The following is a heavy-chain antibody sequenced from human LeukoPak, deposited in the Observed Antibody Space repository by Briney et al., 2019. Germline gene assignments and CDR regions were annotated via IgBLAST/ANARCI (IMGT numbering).Heavy chain of an antibody. CDR3: AREEVYSSSWYVDY. V-gene: IGHV1-69*01. J-gene: IGHJ4*02. Sequence: IIPIFGTANYAQKFQGRVTITADESTSTAYMELSSLRSEDTAVYYCAREEVYSSSWYVDYWGQGTLVTVSS. CDR2: IIPIFGTA. D-gene: IGHD6-13*01.